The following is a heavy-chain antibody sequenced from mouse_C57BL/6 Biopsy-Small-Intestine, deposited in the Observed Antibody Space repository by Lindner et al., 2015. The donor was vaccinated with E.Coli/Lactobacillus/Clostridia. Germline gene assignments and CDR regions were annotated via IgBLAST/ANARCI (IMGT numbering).Heavy chain of an antibody. V-gene: IGHV1-85*01. Sequence: VQLQESGPELVKPGASVKLSCKASGYTFTSYDINWVNQRPGQGLEWIGWISPRDGSTEYNEKFKGKATLTVDTSSSTAYMELNSLTSEDSAVYFCARYDYDGAYWGQGTLVTVSA. CDR2: ISPRDGST. D-gene: IGHD2-4*01. J-gene: IGHJ3*01. CDR1: GYTFTSYD. CDR3: ARYDYDGAY.